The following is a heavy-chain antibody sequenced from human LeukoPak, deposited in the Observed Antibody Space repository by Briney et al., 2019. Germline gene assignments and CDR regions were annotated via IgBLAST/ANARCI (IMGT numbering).Heavy chain of an antibody. D-gene: IGHD3-9*01. V-gene: IGHV3-33*01. J-gene: IGHJ4*02. CDR2: ISHDGTFQ. CDR3: ARDRDFNFDY. Sequence: GGSLRLSCAASGFSLSSFGMHWVRQAPGKGLEWVAVISHDGTFQNYADSVKGRFTISRDTSKNTLYLEMNGLRAEDTALFYCARDRDFNFDYWGQGTLVTVSS. CDR1: GFSLSSFG.